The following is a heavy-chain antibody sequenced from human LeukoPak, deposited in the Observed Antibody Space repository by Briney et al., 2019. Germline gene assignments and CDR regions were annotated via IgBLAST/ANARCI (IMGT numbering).Heavy chain of an antibody. J-gene: IGHJ4*02. CDR1: GGSISSSSYY. CDR2: IYYSGST. V-gene: IGHV4-39*01. D-gene: IGHD5-18*01. Sequence: SETLSLTCTVSGGSISSSSYYWGWIRQPPGKGLEWIGSIYYSGSTYYNPSLKSRVTISVDTSKNQFSLKLSSVTAADTAVYYCARKAYSYGYALDSWGRGTLVTVSS. CDR3: ARKAYSYGYALDS.